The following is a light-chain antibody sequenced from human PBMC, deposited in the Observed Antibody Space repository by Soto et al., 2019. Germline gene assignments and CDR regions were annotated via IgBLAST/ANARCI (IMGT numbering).Light chain of an antibody. CDR1: QDIRTE. CDR3: LQDYSYHRT. CDR2: ATS. V-gene: IGKV1-6*01. J-gene: IGKJ1*01. Sequence: AIQMTQSPSSLSASVGDRVTNTCRASQDIRTELGWYQQKPAKAPKLLIYATSILQSGDPSRFSGIGSGTDLNHTISSLQPEDFATYYCLQDYSYHRTFVLGTQVEIK.